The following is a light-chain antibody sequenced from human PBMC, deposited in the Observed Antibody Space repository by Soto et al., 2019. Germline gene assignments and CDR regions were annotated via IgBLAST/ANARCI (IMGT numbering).Light chain of an antibody. CDR3: QQYSSLPHT. CDR1: QSVTNSF. CDR2: GIS. Sequence: ENVLTQSPGTLSLSPGERATLSCRASQSVTNSFFAWYQQNPGQAPRLLIYGISSRATGIPDRFSGSGSGTDFTLTISRLEPEDFVVYYCQQYSSLPHTFGQGTKLEVK. V-gene: IGKV3-20*01. J-gene: IGKJ2*01.